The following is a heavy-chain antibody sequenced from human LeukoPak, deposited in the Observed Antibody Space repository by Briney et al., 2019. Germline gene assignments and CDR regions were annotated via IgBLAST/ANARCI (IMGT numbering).Heavy chain of an antibody. CDR1: GLTFSSYA. V-gene: IGHV3-64D*09. Sequence: GGSLRLSCAASGLTFSSYAMHWVRQAPGKGLEYVSVISSNGGNTYSADSVKGRFTISRDNSKNTLYLQMSSLRAEDTAVYYCVRGVAGTYWYFDLWGRGTLVTVSS. D-gene: IGHD2-15*01. CDR2: ISSNGGNT. J-gene: IGHJ2*01. CDR3: VRGVAGTYWYFDL.